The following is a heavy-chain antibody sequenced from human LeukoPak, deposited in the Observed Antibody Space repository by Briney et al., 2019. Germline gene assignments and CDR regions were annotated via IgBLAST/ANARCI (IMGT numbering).Heavy chain of an antibody. J-gene: IGHJ5*02. V-gene: IGHV1-2*02. CDR2: INHNSGGT. CDR1: GYTFTVYH. Sequence: ASVKVSCKTSGYTFTVYHLHWVRQAPGQGLEWMGWINHNSGGTNYAQKLQDRVTMTGDTSISTAYMELRSLTSDDAAVYYCGLVASGNWWFDPWGQGTLVTVSS. D-gene: IGHD2-8*02. CDR3: GLVASGNWWFDP.